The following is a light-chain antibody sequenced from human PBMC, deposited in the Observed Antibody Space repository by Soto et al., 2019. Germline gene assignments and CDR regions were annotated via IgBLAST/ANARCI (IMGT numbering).Light chain of an antibody. CDR2: EVS. Sequence: QSVLTQPASVSGSPGQAIIISCTGTSSDVGDYNYVSWYQQHPGKAPKLMIYEVSNRPSGVSNRFSGSKSGNTASLTISGLQAEDEADYYCSSYTSSTTYVFGTGTKLTVL. J-gene: IGLJ1*01. CDR1: SSDVGDYNY. V-gene: IGLV2-14*01. CDR3: SSYTSSTTYV.